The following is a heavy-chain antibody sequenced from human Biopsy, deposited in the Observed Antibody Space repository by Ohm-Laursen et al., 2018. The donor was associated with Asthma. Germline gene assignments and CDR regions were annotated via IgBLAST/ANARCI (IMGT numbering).Heavy chain of an antibody. CDR3: VRGSSSWHHGPLHYYYGLDV. CDR1: GGYMRSGNYY. J-gene: IGHJ6*02. Sequence: GTLSLTCGLSSGSGGYMRSGNYYWGWIRQPPGKGLEWIGSIYYSGTTYYNPSLESRVTVSADTSKNQFSLKLTSVTAADTAVYYCVRGSSSWHHGPLHYYYGLDVWGQGTTATVSS. CDR2: IYYSGTT. D-gene: IGHD6-13*01. V-gene: IGHV4-39*01.